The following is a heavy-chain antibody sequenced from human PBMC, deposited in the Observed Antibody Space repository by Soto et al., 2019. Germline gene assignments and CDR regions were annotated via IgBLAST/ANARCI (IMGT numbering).Heavy chain of an antibody. Sequence: PSETLSLAYTVSNGSISSDEYYLSWILQAPGKGLEWIGHIYYSGSTYYNPSLKSRVSISVETSKNQFSLKLSSGTAADTAVYYCAKDRVRSWMCKWFDPRGLGTQVPV. D-gene: IGHD6-13*01. CDR1: NGSISSDEYY. V-gene: IGHV4-30-4*01. CDR2: IYYSGST. CDR3: AKDRVRSWMCKWFDP. J-gene: IGHJ5*02.